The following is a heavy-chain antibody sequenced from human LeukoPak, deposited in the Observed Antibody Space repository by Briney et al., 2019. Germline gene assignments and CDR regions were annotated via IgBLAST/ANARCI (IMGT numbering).Heavy chain of an antibody. J-gene: IGHJ4*02. CDR3: ARDLLHYYGSGSPY. V-gene: IGHV3-23*01. Sequence: GGSLRLSCAASGFTFSSYAMSWVRQAPGKGLEWVSAISGSGGSTYYADSVKGRFTISRDNSKNTLYLQMNSLRAEDTAVYYCARDLLHYYGSGSPYWGQGTLVTVSS. CDR1: GFTFSSYA. CDR2: ISGSGGST. D-gene: IGHD3-10*01.